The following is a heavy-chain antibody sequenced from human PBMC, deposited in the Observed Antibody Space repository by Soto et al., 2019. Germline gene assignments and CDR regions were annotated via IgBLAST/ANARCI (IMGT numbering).Heavy chain of an antibody. J-gene: IGHJ6*02. CDR1: GYSFTSYW. CDR3: VRHGYSPYGMDV. D-gene: IGHD5-18*01. CDR2: IDPSDSYT. Sequence: PGESLKISCKGSGYSFTSYWISWVRQMPGKGLEWMGRIDPSDSYTNYSPSFQGHVTISADKSISTAYLQWSSLKASDTAMYYCVRHGYSPYGMDVWGQGTTVTVSS. V-gene: IGHV5-10-1*01.